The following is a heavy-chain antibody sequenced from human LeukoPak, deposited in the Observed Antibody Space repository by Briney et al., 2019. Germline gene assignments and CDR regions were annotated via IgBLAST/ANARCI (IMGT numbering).Heavy chain of an antibody. D-gene: IGHD3-10*01. CDR2: ISYGGRT. V-gene: IGHV4-39*07. J-gene: IGHJ3*02. Sequence: SETLSLTCTFSGGSISSSSYYWGWIRQSPGKGLEWIGTISYGGRTYYNPSLRNRITISVDTSNNHLSLKLNSVIAADTAVYSCARGLVRGFIRGGAFDIWSQGTMVTVSS. CDR3: ARGLVRGFIRGGAFDI. CDR1: GGSISSSSYY.